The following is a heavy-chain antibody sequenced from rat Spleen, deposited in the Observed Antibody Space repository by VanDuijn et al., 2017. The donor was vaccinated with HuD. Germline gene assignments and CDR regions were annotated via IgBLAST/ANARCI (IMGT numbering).Heavy chain of an antibody. V-gene: IGHV2-13*01. CDR2: IWGNGNT. Sequence: QVQLKESGPGLVQPSQTLSLTCTVSGFSLSNHGVIWVRPPPGKGLEWMGVIWGNGNTNYNSAIESRLSISRDTSKSQVFLKMNSLQTEDTAIYFCARGGYGSYIYGFFDFWGPGTMVTVSS. CDR3: ARGGYGSYIYGFFDF. J-gene: IGHJ1*01. D-gene: IGHD1-2*01. CDR1: GFSLSNHG.